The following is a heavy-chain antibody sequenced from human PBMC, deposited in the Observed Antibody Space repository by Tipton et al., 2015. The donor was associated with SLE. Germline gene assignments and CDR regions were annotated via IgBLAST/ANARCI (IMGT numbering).Heavy chain of an antibody. V-gene: IGHV4-61*09. CDR2: IYTSGST. CDR1: GGSISSGSYY. CDR3: ARGTLTGSYGR. Sequence: TLSLTCTVSGGSISSGSYYWSWIRQPAGKGLEWIGYIYTSGSTNYNPPLKSRVTISVDTSKNQFSLKLSSVTAADTAVYYCARGTLTGSYGRWGQGTLVTVSS. D-gene: IGHD1-26*01. J-gene: IGHJ4*02.